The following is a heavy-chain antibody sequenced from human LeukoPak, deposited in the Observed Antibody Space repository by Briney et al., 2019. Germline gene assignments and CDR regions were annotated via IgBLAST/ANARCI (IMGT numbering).Heavy chain of an antibody. CDR2: ISWNSGSI. CDR3: ANDLVTMAFVPGYFDL. V-gene: IGHV3-9*01. J-gene: IGHJ2*01. Sequence: PGGSLRLSCAASGFTFDDFAMHRVRQAPGKGLEWVSGISWNSGSIGYADSVKGRFTISRDNAKNSLYLQMNSLRAEDTALYYCANDLVTMAFVPGYFDLWGRGTLVTVSS. D-gene: IGHD4/OR15-4a*01. CDR1: GFTFDDFA.